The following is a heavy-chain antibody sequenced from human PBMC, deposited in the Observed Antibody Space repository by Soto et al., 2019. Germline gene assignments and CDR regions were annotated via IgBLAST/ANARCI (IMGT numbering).Heavy chain of an antibody. J-gene: IGHJ4*02. V-gene: IGHV1-46*03. CDR3: ARELAAAAY. D-gene: IGHD6-13*01. Sequence: QVQLVQSGAEVKTPGASVKSSCKASGYIFTNYYIHWVRQAPGQGLEWMAIINPLPTSGSTNYAQKFQGSVTVTRDRASSTVYLELSSLRSDDTAVYYCARELAAAAYWGEGTMVVVSS. CDR2: INPLPTSGST. CDR1: GYIFTNYY.